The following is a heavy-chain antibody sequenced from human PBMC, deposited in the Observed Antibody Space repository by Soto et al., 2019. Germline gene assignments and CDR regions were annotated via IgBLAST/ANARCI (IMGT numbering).Heavy chain of an antibody. V-gene: IGHV3-11*06. J-gene: IGHJ6*02. Sequence: GGSLRLSCAASGFTFSDYYMSWIRQAPGKGLEWVSYISSSSSYTNYADSVKGRFTISRDNAKNSLYLQMNSLRAEDTAVYYCARDMGGGYDYYYYGMDVWGQGTTVTVS. CDR1: GFTFSDYY. CDR2: ISSSSSYT. D-gene: IGHD5-12*01. CDR3: ARDMGGGYDYYYYGMDV.